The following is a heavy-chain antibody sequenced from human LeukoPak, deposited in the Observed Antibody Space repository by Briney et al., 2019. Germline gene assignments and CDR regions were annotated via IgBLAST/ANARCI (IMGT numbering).Heavy chain of an antibody. D-gene: IGHD3-22*01. Sequence: SETLSLTCTVSGGSISINSYYWSWIRQPPGKGLEWIGYIYYSGSTNYNPSLKSRVTISGDTSKNQFSLRLSSVTAADTAVYYCARASYSYDINGWVPFDYWGQGTLVTVSS. CDR1: GGSISINSYY. CDR3: ARASYSYDINGWVPFDY. V-gene: IGHV4-61*05. J-gene: IGHJ4*02. CDR2: IYYSGST.